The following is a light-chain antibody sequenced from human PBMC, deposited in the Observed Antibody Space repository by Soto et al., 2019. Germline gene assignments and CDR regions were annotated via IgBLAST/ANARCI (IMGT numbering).Light chain of an antibody. V-gene: IGKV1-5*03. CDR3: LQYHSYPLT. J-gene: IGKJ4*01. Sequence: DIQMTQSPSTLSASVGDRVIITCRASQSLSGWLAWYQRKPGKAPKLLIYKASSLEGGVPSRFSGSGSGTEFTLTISSLQPDDFATYYCLQYHSYPLTFGGGTRWIS. CDR2: KAS. CDR1: QSLSGW.